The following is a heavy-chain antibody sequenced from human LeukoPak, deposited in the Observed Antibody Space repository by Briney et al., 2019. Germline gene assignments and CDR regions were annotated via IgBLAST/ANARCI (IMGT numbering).Heavy chain of an antibody. CDR3: ARGSSYGFSMGY. D-gene: IGHD3-16*01. Sequence: ASVKVSCKASGYTFTSYGISWVRQAPGQGLEWMGWISTYNGDTNYAQKLQGRVTMTTDTPTSTAYMELRSLRSDDTAVYYCARGSSYGFSMGYWGQGTLVTVSS. V-gene: IGHV1-18*01. CDR2: ISTYNGDT. J-gene: IGHJ4*02. CDR1: GYTFTSYG.